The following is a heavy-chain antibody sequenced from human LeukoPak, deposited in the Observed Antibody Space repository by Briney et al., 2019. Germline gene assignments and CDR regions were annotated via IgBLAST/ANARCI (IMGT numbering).Heavy chain of an antibody. CDR3: ARRIGMSGSYFRNNWFDP. Sequence: SETLSLTCTVSGGSISSYYWSWIRQPPGKGLEWIGYIYYSGSTNYNPSLKSRVTISVDTSKNQFSLKLGSVTAADTAVYYCARRIGMSGSYFRNNWFDPWGQGTLVTVSS. D-gene: IGHD1-26*01. V-gene: IGHV4-59*01. CDR1: GGSISSYY. J-gene: IGHJ5*02. CDR2: IYYSGST.